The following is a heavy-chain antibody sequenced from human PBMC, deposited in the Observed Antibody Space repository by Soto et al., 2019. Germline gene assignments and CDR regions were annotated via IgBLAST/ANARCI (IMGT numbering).Heavy chain of an antibody. CDR3: AREPATAKPEGGDF. CDR2: INPNSGGT. V-gene: IGHV1-2*02. D-gene: IGHD1-1*01. CDR1: GYTFSDYY. Sequence: ASVTVSCKASGYTFSDYYIHWVRQAPGQGLEWMGWINPNSGGTKYAPKFQGGVTMTRDTSITTAYMELSRLRSGDTAVYYCAREPATAKPEGGDFWGQGTLGTVSA. J-gene: IGHJ4*02.